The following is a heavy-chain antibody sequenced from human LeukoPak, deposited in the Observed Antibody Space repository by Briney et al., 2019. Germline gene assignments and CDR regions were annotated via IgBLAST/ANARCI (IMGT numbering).Heavy chain of an antibody. D-gene: IGHD4-17*01. J-gene: IGHJ4*02. CDR1: GFTFSSYA. V-gene: IGHV3-30-3*01. Sequence: GGSLRLSCSASGFTFSSYAMHWVRQAPGKGLEWVAVISYDGSNKYYADSVKGRFTISRDNSKNTLYLQMNSLRAEDTAVYYCARAPTTVTTVYYWGQGTLVTVSS. CDR2: ISYDGSNK. CDR3: ARAPTTVTTVYY.